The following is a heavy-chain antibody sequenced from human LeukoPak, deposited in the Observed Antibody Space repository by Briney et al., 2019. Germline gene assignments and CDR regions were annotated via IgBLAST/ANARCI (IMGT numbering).Heavy chain of an antibody. Sequence: GGSLRLSCTASGFTFSDYAMSWVRQPPGEGLEWVSSISDNGGGTYYADSVKGRFTISRDNAKNSLYLQMNSLRDEDTAVYYCARASFQRWLQLGGDWGQGTLVTVSS. J-gene: IGHJ4*02. CDR2: ISDNGGGT. CDR1: GFTFSDYA. CDR3: ARASFQRWLQLGGD. V-gene: IGHV3-23*01. D-gene: IGHD5-24*01.